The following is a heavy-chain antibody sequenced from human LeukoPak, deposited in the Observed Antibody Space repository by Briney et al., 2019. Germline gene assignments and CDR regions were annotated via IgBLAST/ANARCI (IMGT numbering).Heavy chain of an antibody. Sequence: GGSLRLSCAASGFTVSSNYINWVRQAPGKGLEWVSLIYSGGTTYYADSVKGRFTISRDNSKNTVHRQMNNLRAEDTAMYFCARRLYIVRGAFDIWGQGTMVTVSS. V-gene: IGHV3-53*01. CDR2: IYSGGTT. J-gene: IGHJ3*02. CDR3: ARRLYIVRGAFDI. D-gene: IGHD2/OR15-2a*01. CDR1: GFTVSSNY.